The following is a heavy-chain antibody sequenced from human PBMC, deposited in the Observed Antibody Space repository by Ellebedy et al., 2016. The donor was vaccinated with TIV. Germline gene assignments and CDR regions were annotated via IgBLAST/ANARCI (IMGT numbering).Heavy chain of an antibody. D-gene: IGHD2-2*01. CDR1: GYSFTSYW. V-gene: IGHV5-10-1*01. CDR2: IDPSDSYT. J-gene: IGHJ6*02. Sequence: GESLKISXKGSGYSFTSYWISWVRQMPGKGLEWMGRIDPSDSYTNYSPSFQGHVTISADKSISTAYLQWSSLKASDTAMYYCARINPDIVVVPADDYYYGMDGWGQGTTVTVSS. CDR3: ARINPDIVVVPADDYYYGMDG.